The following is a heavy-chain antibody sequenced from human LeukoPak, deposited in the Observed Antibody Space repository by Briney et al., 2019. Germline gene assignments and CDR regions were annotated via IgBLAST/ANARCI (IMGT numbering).Heavy chain of an antibody. V-gene: IGHV5-51*01. D-gene: IGHD6-19*01. Sequence: GESLKISCKVSGYSFTSYWIGWVRQTPGEGLEWMGIIYPGDSDTRYSPSFQGQVTISADKSISTAYLQWSGLKASDTAMYYCARRMAGLYYFDYWGQGTLVTVSS. J-gene: IGHJ4*02. CDR2: IYPGDSDT. CDR1: GYSFTSYW. CDR3: ARRMAGLYYFDY.